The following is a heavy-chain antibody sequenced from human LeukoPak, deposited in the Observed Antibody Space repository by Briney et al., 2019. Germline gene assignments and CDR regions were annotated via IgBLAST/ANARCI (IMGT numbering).Heavy chain of an antibody. J-gene: IGHJ4*02. CDR1: GFSLSNSW. Sequence: GGSLRLSCAASGFSLSNSWMSWVRQAPGKGLEWVANIKQDGSERYYVDSVKGRFTISRDNTKNSLYLQQDSMRAEDTAVYYCVRISTAVAGADYWGQGTLVTVSS. CDR3: VRISTAVAGADY. D-gene: IGHD6-19*01. V-gene: IGHV3-7*01. CDR2: IKQDGSER.